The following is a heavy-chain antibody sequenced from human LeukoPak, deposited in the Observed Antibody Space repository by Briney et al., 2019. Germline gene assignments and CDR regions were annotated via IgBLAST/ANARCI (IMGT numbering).Heavy chain of an antibody. Sequence: ASVKVSCKASGYTFTGYYMHWVRQAPGQGLEWMGWINPNSGGTNYAQKFQGRVTMTRDTSISTAYMELSRLRSDDTAVYYCATDCSSTSCYFKAFDIWGQGTMVTVSS. CDR2: INPNSGGT. J-gene: IGHJ3*02. CDR1: GYTFTGYY. D-gene: IGHD2-2*01. CDR3: ATDCSSTSCYFKAFDI. V-gene: IGHV1-2*02.